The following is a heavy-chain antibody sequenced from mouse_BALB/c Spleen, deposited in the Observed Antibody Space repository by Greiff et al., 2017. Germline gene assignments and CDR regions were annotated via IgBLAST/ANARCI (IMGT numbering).Heavy chain of an antibody. Sequence: EVKLVESGGGLVQPGGSLNLSCAASGFDFSRYWMSWARQAPGKGQEWIGEINPGSSTINYTPSLKDKFIISRDNAKNTLYLQMSKVRSEDTALYYCARQNYGSSYGAMDYWGQGTSVTVSS. D-gene: IGHD1-1*01. CDR2: INPGSSTI. J-gene: IGHJ4*01. CDR3: ARQNYGSSYGAMDY. CDR1: GFDFSRYW. V-gene: IGHV4-2*02.